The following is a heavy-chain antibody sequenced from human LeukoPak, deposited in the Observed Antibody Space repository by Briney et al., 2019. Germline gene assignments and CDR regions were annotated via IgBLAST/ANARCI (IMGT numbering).Heavy chain of an antibody. CDR2: IYTSGST. V-gene: IGHV4-4*07. D-gene: IGHD6-13*01. Sequence: SETLSLTCTVSGGSISNYYWSWIRQPAGKGLEWIGRIYTSGSTNYNPSLKSRVTMSVDTSKNQFSLKLSSVTAADTAVYYCASTYSSSWTSNWFDPWGQGTLVTVSS. CDR3: ASTYSSSWTSNWFDP. CDR1: GGSISNYY. J-gene: IGHJ5*02.